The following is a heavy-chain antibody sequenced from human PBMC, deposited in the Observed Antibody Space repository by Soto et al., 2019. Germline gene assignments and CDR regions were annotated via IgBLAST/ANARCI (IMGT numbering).Heavy chain of an antibody. D-gene: IGHD1-26*01. Sequence: SVKVSCKASGGTSNMYSISWVRKAPGQRLEWMGGIIPIYALTNYAQKFQGRVTITADASTRAAYMELSSLSSDDTALYYCTLGMTLANSWSWFDSWGQGDLGTGSS. J-gene: IGHJ5*01. CDR2: IIPIYALT. V-gene: IGHV1-69*13. CDR1: GGTSNMYS. CDR3: TLGMTLANSWSWFDS.